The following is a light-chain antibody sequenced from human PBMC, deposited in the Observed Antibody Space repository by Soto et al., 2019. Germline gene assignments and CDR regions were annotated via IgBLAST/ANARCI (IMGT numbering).Light chain of an antibody. Sequence: EIVLTQSPGTLSLSPGERATLSCRASQSVSSSYLAWYQQKPGQAPRLLIYGASSRATGIPDRFSGSGARTDFVPTISRREPEDFAVYYCQQDGSSLFTFGPGTKVDIK. CDR1: QSVSSSY. CDR2: GAS. V-gene: IGKV3-20*01. J-gene: IGKJ3*01. CDR3: QQDGSSLFT.